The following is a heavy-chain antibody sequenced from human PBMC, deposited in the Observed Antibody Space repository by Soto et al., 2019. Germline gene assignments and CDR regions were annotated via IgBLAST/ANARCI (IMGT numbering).Heavy chain of an antibody. CDR1: GFTFSSYA. J-gene: IGHJ4*02. V-gene: IGHV3-30-3*01. Sequence: PGGSLRLSCAASGFTFSSYAMHWVRQAPGKGLEWVAVISYDGSNKYYADSVKGRFTISRDNSKNTLYLQMNSLRAEDTAVYYCARDEKYSSSPAPDYWGQGTLVTVPS. CDR2: ISYDGSNK. CDR3: ARDEKYSSSPAPDY. D-gene: IGHD6-6*01.